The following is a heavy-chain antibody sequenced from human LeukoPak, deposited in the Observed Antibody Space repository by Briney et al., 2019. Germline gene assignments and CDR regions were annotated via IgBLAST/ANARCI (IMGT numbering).Heavy chain of an antibody. J-gene: IGHJ4*02. CDR3: ASEGLAYDYVWGSYRSRRDFDY. CDR2: IYHSGST. CDR1: GYSISSGYY. V-gene: IGHV4-38-2*01. Sequence: PSETLSLTCAVSGYSISSGYYWGWIRQPPGKGLEWIGSIYHSGSTYYNPSLKSRVTISVDTSKNQFSLKLSSVTAADTAVYYCASEGLAYDYVWGSYRSRRDFDYWGQGTLVTVSS. D-gene: IGHD3-16*02.